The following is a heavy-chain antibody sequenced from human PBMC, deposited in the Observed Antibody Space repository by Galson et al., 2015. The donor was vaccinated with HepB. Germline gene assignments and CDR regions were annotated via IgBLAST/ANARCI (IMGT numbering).Heavy chain of an antibody. J-gene: IGHJ4*02. Sequence: SLRLSCAASGFTFSNYWMSWVRQAPGKGLEWVANIKQDGSEKYYVDSVKGRFTISRDNARNSLYLQMNSLRAEDTAVYYCARGVASSGWHYFDYWGQGTLVTVSS. CDR2: IKQDGSEK. CDR3: ARGVASSGWHYFDY. CDR1: GFTFSNYW. V-gene: IGHV3-7*03. D-gene: IGHD6-19*01.